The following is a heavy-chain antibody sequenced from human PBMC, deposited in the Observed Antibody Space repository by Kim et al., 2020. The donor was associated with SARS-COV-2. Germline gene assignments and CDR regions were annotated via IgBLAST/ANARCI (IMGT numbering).Heavy chain of an antibody. Sequence: GGSLRLSCIASGFTFSSYAMHWVRQAPGRGLEWVALISYDGTNKFYADSVKGRFTISRDNSNNTLFLQINNLRPEDTAVYYCAKALYFYGDYEGGIDKWGQGTPVNVSS. J-gene: IGHJ4*02. CDR2: ISYDGTNK. D-gene: IGHD4-17*01. V-gene: IGHV3-30*18. CDR3: AKALYFYGDYEGGIDK. CDR1: GFTFSSYA.